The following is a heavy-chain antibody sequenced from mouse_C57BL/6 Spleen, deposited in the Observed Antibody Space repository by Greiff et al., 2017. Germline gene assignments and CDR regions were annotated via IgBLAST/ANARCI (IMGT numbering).Heavy chain of an antibody. J-gene: IGHJ1*03. CDR1: GFSLTSYG. V-gene: IGHV2-5*01. Sequence: QVQLKQSGPGLVQPSQSLSITCTVSGFSLTSYGVHWVRQSPGKGLEWLGVLWRGGSTDYNAAFMSRLSITKDNSKSPVFFKMNSLQADDTAIYYCAKRENYGSSYRYFEVWGTGTTVTVAS. D-gene: IGHD1-1*01. CDR2: LWRGGST. CDR3: AKRENYGSSYRYFEV.